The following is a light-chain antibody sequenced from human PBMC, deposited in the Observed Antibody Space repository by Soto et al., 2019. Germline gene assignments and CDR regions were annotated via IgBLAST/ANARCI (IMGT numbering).Light chain of an antibody. V-gene: IGLV2-14*01. Sequence: QSALTQPASVSGSPGQSITISCTGTSSDVGAYNYVSWYQQHPGKAPKLMIYGVSNRPSGIPNRFSGSKSGNTASLTLSGLQAEDEADYYCNSYTTTSTVVFGGGTKLTVL. CDR2: GVS. J-gene: IGLJ3*02. CDR3: NSYTTTSTVV. CDR1: SSDVGAYNY.